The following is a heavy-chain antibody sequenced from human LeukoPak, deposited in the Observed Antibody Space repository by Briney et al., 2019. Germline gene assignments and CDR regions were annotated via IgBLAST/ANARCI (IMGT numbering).Heavy chain of an antibody. D-gene: IGHD3-22*01. CDR1: GYSISTAYS. CDR2: LYHGGST. Sequence: SETLSLTCNVFGYSISTAYSWGWIRQPPGKGLEWIGSLYHGGSTYYNPSLKSRVTISVDTSKNQFSLKLSSVTAADTAVYYCARDNDSSGYFDYWGQGTLVTVSS. CDR3: ARDNDSSGYFDY. V-gene: IGHV4-38-2*02. J-gene: IGHJ4*02.